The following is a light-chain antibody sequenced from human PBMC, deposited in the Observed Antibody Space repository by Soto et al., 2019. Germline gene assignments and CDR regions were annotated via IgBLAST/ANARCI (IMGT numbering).Light chain of an antibody. J-gene: IGKJ4*01. Sequence: EIVLTQSPVTLSLSPGERATLSCRASQSVSTYLAWYQQKPGRAPRLLIYDASSRATGIPARFSGSGSGTDFTLTISSLEPEDFAVYYCQQRSNWPSTFGEGTKVEIK. CDR1: QSVSTY. CDR2: DAS. CDR3: QQRSNWPST. V-gene: IGKV3-11*01.